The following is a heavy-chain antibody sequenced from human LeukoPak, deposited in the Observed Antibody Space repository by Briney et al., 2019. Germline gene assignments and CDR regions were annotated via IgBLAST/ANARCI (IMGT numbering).Heavy chain of an antibody. CDR3: AREYSSSWYPFDY. CDR1: GFTFSNYW. J-gene: IGHJ4*02. CDR2: IKEDGSEE. D-gene: IGHD6-13*01. V-gene: IGHV3-7*01. Sequence: PGGSLRLSCAASGFTFSNYWMSWVRQAPGMGLEWVANIKEDGSEEDYVDSVKGRFTISRDNTKNSLYLQMNSLRAEDTAVYYCAREYSSSWYPFDYWGQGTLVTVSS.